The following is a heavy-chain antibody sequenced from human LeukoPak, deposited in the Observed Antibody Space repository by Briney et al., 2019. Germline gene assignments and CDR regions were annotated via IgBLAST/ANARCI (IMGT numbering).Heavy chain of an antibody. Sequence: PGRSLRLSCAASGFTFDDYAMHWVRQAPGKGLEWVSGISWNSGSIGYADSVKGRFTISRDNAKNSLYLQMNSLRAEDTAVYYCAKAPTRLLWFGELSTPSFDYWGQGTLVTVSS. D-gene: IGHD3-10*01. CDR2: ISWNSGSI. J-gene: IGHJ4*02. CDR1: GFTFDDYA. CDR3: AKAPTRLLWFGELSTPSFDY. V-gene: IGHV3-9*01.